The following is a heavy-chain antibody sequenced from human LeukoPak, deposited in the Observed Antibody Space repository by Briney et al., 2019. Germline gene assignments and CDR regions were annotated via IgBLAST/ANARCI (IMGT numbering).Heavy chain of an antibody. V-gene: IGHV4-34*01. CDR1: GGSFSGYY. D-gene: IGHD5-24*01. CDR3: ARHGWLPFDY. J-gene: IGHJ4*02. CDR2: INHSGST. Sequence: PSETLSLTCAVYGGSFSGYYWSWIRQPPGKGLEWIGEINHSGSTNYNPSLKSRVTISVDTSKNQFSLKLSSVTAVDTAVYYCARHGWLPFDYWGQGTLVTVSS.